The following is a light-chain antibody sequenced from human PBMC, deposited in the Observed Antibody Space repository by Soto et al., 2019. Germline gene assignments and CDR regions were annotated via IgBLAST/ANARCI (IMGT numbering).Light chain of an antibody. J-gene: IGKJ1*01. CDR1: QHVNSRY. Sequence: ELVLTQSPGTLSLSPGERATLSCRASQHVNSRYLAWYQQKPRQAPRLLISGGSSRATGRPDRFSGSGSGADVTRIISRLEPEDFAVYFCQQYGGSPPTFGQGTRVDIK. CDR2: GGS. V-gene: IGKV3-20*01. CDR3: QQYGGSPPT.